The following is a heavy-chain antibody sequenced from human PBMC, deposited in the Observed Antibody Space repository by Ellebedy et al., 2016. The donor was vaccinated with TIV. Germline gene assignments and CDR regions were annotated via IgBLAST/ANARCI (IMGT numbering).Heavy chain of an antibody. CDR3: ATDLAALSGSYSD. CDR2: FDPEDGET. Sequence: ASVKVSXXASGYTFTSYYMHWVRQAPGKGLEWMGGFDPEDGETIYAQKFQGRVTMTEDTSTDTAYMELSSLRSEDTAVYYCATDLAALSGSYSDWGQGTLVTVSS. D-gene: IGHD1-26*01. CDR1: GYTFTSYY. V-gene: IGHV1-24*01. J-gene: IGHJ4*02.